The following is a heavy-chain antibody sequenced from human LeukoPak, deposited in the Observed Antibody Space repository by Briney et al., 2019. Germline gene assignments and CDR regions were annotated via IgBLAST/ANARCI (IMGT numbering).Heavy chain of an antibody. D-gene: IGHD6-19*01. J-gene: IGHJ6*02. CDR3: AKDIGGWYEKNGMDV. Sequence: PGGSLRLSCAASGFTFSSYAMSWVHQAPGKGLEWVSAISGSGGSTYYADSVKGRFTISRDNSKNTLYLRMNSLRAEDTALYYCAKDIGGWYEKNGMDVWGQGTTVTVSS. CDR2: ISGSGGST. V-gene: IGHV3-23*01. CDR1: GFTFSSYA.